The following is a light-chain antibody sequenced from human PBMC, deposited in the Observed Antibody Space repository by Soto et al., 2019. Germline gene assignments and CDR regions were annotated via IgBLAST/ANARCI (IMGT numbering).Light chain of an antibody. V-gene: IGKV1-39*01. CDR2: AAS. J-gene: IGKJ1*01. CDR3: QQSYSTPWT. Sequence: DIQMTRSPSSLSASVGDRVTITCRASQSMSSYLNWYQQKPGKAPKLLIYAASSLQSGVPSRFSGSGSGTDFTLTISSLQPEDFATYYCQQSYSTPWTFGQGTKVEIK. CDR1: QSMSSY.